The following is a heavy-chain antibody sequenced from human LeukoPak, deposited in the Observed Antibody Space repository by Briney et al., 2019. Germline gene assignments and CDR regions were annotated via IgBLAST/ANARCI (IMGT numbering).Heavy chain of an antibody. D-gene: IGHD3-16*01. Sequence: VKGRFTISRDNSKNTLYLQMNSLRPEDTAVYYCAKDWGYTDPPNFFDYWGQGTLVTVSS. V-gene: IGHV3-30*02. CDR3: AKDWGYTDPPNFFDY. J-gene: IGHJ4*02.